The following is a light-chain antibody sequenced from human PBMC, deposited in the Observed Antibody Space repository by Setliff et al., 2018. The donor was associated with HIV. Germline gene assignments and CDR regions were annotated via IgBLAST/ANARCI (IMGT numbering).Light chain of an antibody. V-gene: IGLV2-14*01. J-gene: IGLJ1*01. CDR1: TSDIGGYNY. Sequence: LTQPASVSGSPGQSITISCTGTTSDIGGYNYVSWYQHHPGKAPKLMIYEVSNRPSGVSNRFSGSKSGNTASLTISGLQAEDEAEYFCSSYTSSSTYVFGADQGHRP. CDR3: SSYTSSSTYV. CDR2: EVS.